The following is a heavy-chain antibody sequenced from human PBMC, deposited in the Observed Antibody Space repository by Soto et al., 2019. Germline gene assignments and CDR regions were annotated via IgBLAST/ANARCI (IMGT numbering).Heavy chain of an antibody. D-gene: IGHD6-13*01. Sequence: QVQLVQSGAEVKKPGSSVKVSCKASGGTFSSYAISWVRQAPGQGLEWMGGIIPIFGTANYAQKFQGRVTITADESTRPAYMELSSLRSEDTAVYYCARADPIAAAGTGPDYWGQGTLVSVSS. CDR1: GGTFSSYA. CDR2: IIPIFGTA. CDR3: ARADPIAAAGTGPDY. V-gene: IGHV1-69*12. J-gene: IGHJ4*02.